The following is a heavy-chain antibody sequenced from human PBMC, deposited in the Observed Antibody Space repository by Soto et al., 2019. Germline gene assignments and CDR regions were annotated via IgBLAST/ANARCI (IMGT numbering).Heavy chain of an antibody. Sequence: GGSLRLSCAASGFTFSSYGMHWVRQAPGKGLEWVAVISYDGSNKYYADSVKGRFTISRDNSKNTLYLQMNSLRAEDTAVYYCAKLPEAGYYFDYWGQGTLVTAPQ. CDR1: GFTFSSYG. CDR3: AKLPEAGYYFDY. CDR2: ISYDGSNK. V-gene: IGHV3-30*18. J-gene: IGHJ4*02. D-gene: IGHD3-10*01.